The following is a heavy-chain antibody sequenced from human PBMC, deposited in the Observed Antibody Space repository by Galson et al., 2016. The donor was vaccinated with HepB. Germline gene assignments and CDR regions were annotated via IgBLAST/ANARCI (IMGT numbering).Heavy chain of an antibody. CDR3: EHSTIESAVTRDSFDI. CDR1: GFSLTTSGMC. J-gene: IGHJ3*02. V-gene: IGHV2-70*12. D-gene: IGHD6-13*01. CDR2: IDWDDEK. Sequence: PALVKPTQTLTLTCTFSGFSLTTSGMCVSWIRQPPGKALEWLARIDWDDEKYYSASLETRLTISKDTSKNQVVLTMTNMDPVDTAKYYCEHSTIESAVTRDSFDIWGQGTMVTVSS.